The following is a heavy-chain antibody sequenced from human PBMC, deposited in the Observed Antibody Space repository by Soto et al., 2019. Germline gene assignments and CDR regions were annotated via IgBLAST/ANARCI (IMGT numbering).Heavy chain of an antibody. CDR3: ARDDVLCDGGRCYGVPLAV. CDR2: IQSGGPT. D-gene: IGHD2-15*01. Sequence: GGSLRLSCAASGFTVSSKYMSWVRQAPGKGLEWVSLIQSGGPTYYADSVKGRFTISRDTSENTVHLQMDSLRAEDTAVYYCARDDVLCDGGRCYGVPLAVGGKGIKVPSP. CDR1: GFTVSSKY. J-gene: IGHJ6*03. V-gene: IGHV3-66*01.